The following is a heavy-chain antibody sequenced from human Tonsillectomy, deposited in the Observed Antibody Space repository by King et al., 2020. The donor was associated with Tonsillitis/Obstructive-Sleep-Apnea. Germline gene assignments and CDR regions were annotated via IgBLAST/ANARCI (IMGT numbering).Heavy chain of an antibody. V-gene: IGHV7-4-1*02. CDR2: INTNTSKP. J-gene: IGHJ6*03. CDR3: ARDLPYYYYMDV. Sequence: VQLVESGSELKKPGASVKVSCKASGYTFTNYAMNWVRQAPGQGLEWMGWINTNTSKPTYAQAFTGRFVFSLDTSVSTAYLQISSLETEDTAVYYCARDLPYYYYMDVWGKGTTVTVSS. CDR1: GYTFTNYA.